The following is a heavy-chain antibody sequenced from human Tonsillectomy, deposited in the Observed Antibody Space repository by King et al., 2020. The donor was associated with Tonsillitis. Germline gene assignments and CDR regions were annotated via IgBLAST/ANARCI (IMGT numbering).Heavy chain of an antibody. V-gene: IGHV3-30*02. CDR2: IRYDGTNK. CDR3: AIQSGSGSSYPYPFDY. D-gene: IGHD3-10*01. Sequence: VQLVESGGGVVQPGGSLRLSCAASGFTSRIYGMHWVRQAPGKGLEWVAFIRYDGTNKYYADSVKGRFTISRDNSENTLYLQMNSLRTEDTAVYYCAIQSGSGSSYPYPFDYWGQGTLVTVSS. J-gene: IGHJ4*02. CDR1: GFTSRIYG.